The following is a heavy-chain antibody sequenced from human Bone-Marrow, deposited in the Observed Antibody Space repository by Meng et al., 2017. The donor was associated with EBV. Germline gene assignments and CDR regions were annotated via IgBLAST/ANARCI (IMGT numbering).Heavy chain of an antibody. V-gene: IGHV4-4*02. CDR2: IYHSGST. J-gene: IGHJ4*02. Sequence: QVQLQESGPGLVKPSATLSLTCTVSGGSISSNHWWSWVRQPPGKGLEWIGEIYHSGSTNFNPSLKSRVTLSLDNSKNQFSLKLSSVTAADTAVYYCARDRWELQKAFEYWGQGTLVTVSS. D-gene: IGHD1-26*01. CDR1: GGSISSNHW. CDR3: ARDRWELQKAFEY.